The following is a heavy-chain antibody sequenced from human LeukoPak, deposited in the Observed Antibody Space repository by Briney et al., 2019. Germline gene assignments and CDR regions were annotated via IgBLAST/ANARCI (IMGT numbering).Heavy chain of an antibody. V-gene: IGHV3-21*01. Sequence: GGSLRLSCAASGFTFSSYSMNWVRQAPGKGLEWVSSISSSSSYIYYADSVKGRFTISRDNAKNSLYLQTNSLRAEDTAVYYCARKHIVVVTAPFYGMDVWGQGTTVTVSS. CDR1: GFTFSSYS. CDR3: ARKHIVVVTAPFYGMDV. D-gene: IGHD2-21*02. CDR2: ISSSSSYI. J-gene: IGHJ6*02.